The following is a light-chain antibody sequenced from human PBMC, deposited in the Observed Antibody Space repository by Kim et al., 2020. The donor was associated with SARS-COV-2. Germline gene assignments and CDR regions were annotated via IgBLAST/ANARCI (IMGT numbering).Light chain of an antibody. V-gene: IGLV1-47*01. CDR2: RNN. CDR3: SAWDNSLGAVL. J-gene: IGLJ2*01. Sequence: GQRVTMTCSGTTSNIGTYSVYWYQHLPGTAPKLLISRNNQRPYGVPDRFAGSRSDTSASLAIGGLRSEDEGDYYCSAWDNSLGAVLFGGGTQLTVL. CDR1: TSNIGTYS.